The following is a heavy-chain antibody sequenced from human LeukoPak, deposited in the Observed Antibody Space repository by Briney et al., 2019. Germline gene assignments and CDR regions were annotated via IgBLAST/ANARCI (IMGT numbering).Heavy chain of an antibody. J-gene: IGHJ4*02. CDR3: AKPRGDLRNFDY. Sequence: GGSLRLSCAASGFTFSGYAMSWVRQAPGKGLEWVSGISTRAGNTYYADSVKGRFTISRDNSKNTLYLQMNSLRAEDTAVYYCAKPRGDLRNFDYWGQGTLVSVSS. V-gene: IGHV3-23*01. CDR1: GFTFSGYA. CDR2: ISTRAGNT. D-gene: IGHD3-16*01.